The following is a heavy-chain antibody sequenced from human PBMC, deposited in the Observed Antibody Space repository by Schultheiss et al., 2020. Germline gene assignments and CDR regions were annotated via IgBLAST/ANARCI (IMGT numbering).Heavy chain of an antibody. J-gene: IGHJ6*02. CDR1: GGSISSYY. D-gene: IGHD3-10*01. Sequence: SETLSLTCTVSGGSISSYYWSWIRQPPGKGLEWIGNIYYSGSTNYNPSLKSRVTISVDTSKNQFSLKLSSVTAADTAVYYCARALGPRNKWFGELFFQVEYYYYYYGMYVWGQGTTVTVSS. CDR2: IYYSGST. CDR3: ARALGPRNKWFGELFFQVEYYYYYYGMYV. V-gene: IGHV4-59*12.